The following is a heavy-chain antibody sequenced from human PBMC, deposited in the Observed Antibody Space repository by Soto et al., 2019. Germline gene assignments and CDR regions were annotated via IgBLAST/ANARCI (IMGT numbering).Heavy chain of an antibody. J-gene: IGHJ5*02. CDR3: AYSSAYAYFFDP. CDR2: ISRSGSEK. CDR1: GFTFSNYT. D-gene: IGHD3-22*01. V-gene: IGHV3-21*01. Sequence: PGGSLRLSCAGSGFTFSNYTMNWVRQAPGKGLEWVASISRSGSEKQYVDSVRGRFTISRDNAKNSLYLQMNSLRAEDTAVYFCAYSSAYAYFFDPWGQGTLVTVSS.